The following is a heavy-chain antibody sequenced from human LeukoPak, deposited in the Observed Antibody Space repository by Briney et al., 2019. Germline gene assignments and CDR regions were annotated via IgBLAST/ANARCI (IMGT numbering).Heavy chain of an antibody. V-gene: IGHV4-30-2*01. CDR3: VRDGGDYGGPFVD. CDR1: GGSISSGGYS. J-gene: IGHJ4*02. Sequence: SETLSLTCAVSGGSISSGGYSWSWIRQPPGKGLEWIGYIYHSGSTYYNPSLKSRVTISVDRSKNQFSLKLSSVTAADTAVYYCVRDGGDYGGPFVDWGQGTLVTVSS. D-gene: IGHD2-21*02. CDR2: IYHSGST.